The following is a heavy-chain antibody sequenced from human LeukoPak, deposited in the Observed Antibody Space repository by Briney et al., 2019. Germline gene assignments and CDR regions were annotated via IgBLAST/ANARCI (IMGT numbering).Heavy chain of an antibody. J-gene: IGHJ5*02. CDR2: IKQDGSEK. CDR1: GFTFSSYA. Sequence: GGSLRLSCAASGFTFSSYAMSWVRQAPGKGLEWVANIKQDGSEKYYVDSVKGRFTISRDNAKNSLYLQMNSLRAEDTAVYYCARGRGWFDPWGQGTLVTVSS. D-gene: IGHD5-24*01. CDR3: ARGRGWFDP. V-gene: IGHV3-7*01.